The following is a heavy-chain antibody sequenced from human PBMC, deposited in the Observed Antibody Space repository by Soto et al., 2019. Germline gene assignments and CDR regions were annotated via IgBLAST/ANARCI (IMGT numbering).Heavy chain of an antibody. CDR3: ARGAATVTPGWFDP. J-gene: IGHJ5*02. D-gene: IGHD4-17*01. V-gene: IGHV4-38-2*01. Sequence: SETLSLTCAVSGYSISSGYYRGWIRQTPGKGLEWIASIYHSGSTYHNPSLKSRVTISVDTSKNQFSLKLTSVTAADTAVYYCARGAATVTPGWFDPWGQGIMVTVSS. CDR1: GYSISSGYY. CDR2: IYHSGST.